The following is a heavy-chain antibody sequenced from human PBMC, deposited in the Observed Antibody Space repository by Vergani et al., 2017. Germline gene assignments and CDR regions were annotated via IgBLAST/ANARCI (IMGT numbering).Heavy chain of an antibody. CDR2: IIPILGIA. J-gene: IGHJ2*01. CDR3: ATDASGGIRLRYFDL. V-gene: IGHV1-69*08. D-gene: IGHD3-16*01. Sequence: QVQLVQSGAEVKKPGSSVKVSCKASGGTFSSYTISWVRQAPGQGLEWMGRIIPILGIAIYAQKFQGRVTMTEDTSTDTAYMELSSLRSEDTAVYYCATDASGGIRLRYFDLWGRGTLVTVSS. CDR1: GGTFSSYT.